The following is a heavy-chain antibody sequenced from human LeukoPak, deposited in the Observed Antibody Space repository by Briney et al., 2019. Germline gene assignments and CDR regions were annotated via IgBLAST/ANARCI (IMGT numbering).Heavy chain of an antibody. D-gene: IGHD1-26*01. CDR3: ARYSVGRSAIDP. J-gene: IGHJ5*02. Sequence: ASVKVSCKASGYAFANYLVHWVRQAPGQGLEWMGGIIPIFGTANYAQKFQGRVTITTDESTSTAYMELSSLRSEDTAVYYCARYSVGRSAIDPWGQGTLVTVSS. CDR2: IIPIFGTA. CDR1: GYAFANYL. V-gene: IGHV1-69*05.